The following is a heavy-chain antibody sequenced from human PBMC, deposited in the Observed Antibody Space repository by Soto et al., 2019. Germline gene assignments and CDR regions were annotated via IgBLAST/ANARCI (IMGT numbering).Heavy chain of an antibody. J-gene: IGHJ5*02. CDR1: GGSISSYY. CDR2: IYNSGST. CDR3: VRSSESGTYLNWFDP. Sequence: SETLSLTCNVSGGSISSYYWSWIRQPPGKGLEWIGLIYNSGSTNYNPSLKSRVTISVDTSKNQFSLKLSSVTAADTAVYYCVRSSESGTYLNWFDPWGQGTLVTVSS. V-gene: IGHV4-59*01. D-gene: IGHD3-10*01.